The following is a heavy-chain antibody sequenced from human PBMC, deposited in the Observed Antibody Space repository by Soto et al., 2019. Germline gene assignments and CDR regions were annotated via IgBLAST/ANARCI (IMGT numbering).Heavy chain of an antibody. J-gene: IGHJ4*02. CDR3: ARRPTGSGSSFFDY. CDR2: IHHTGGT. CDR1: AGSITSDEYY. V-gene: IGHV4-31*03. Sequence: SETLSLTCTVSAGSITSDEYYWNWIRYRPGKGLEWIGFIHHTGGTFYNPSLESRASISIDTSESQFSLNLASVTVADTAVYYCARRPTGSGSSFFDYWGPGTLVTVSS. D-gene: IGHD3-10*01.